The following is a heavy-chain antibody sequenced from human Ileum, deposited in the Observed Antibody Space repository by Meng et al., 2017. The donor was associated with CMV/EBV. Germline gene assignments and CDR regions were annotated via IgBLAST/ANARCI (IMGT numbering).Heavy chain of an antibody. D-gene: IGHD1-26*01. CDR1: GYTFTAYY. J-gene: IGHJ6*02. CDR3: AREEGAYLTNDYYYGMDV. CDR2: INPNTGAT. V-gene: IGHV1-2*02. Sequence: ASVKVSCKSSGYTFTAYYIHWVRQAPGQGLEWMGWINPNTGATNYAQKFQDRVTMTRDTSISTAYMELSRLRSDDTALYFCAREEGAYLTNDYYYGMDVWGLGTTVTVSS.